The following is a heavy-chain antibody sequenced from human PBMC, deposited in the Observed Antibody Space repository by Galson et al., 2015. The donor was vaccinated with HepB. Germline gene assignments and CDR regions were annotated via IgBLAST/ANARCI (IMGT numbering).Heavy chain of an antibody. CDR1: GFIFNNFA. J-gene: IGHJ3*02. CDR2: LSDSGGST. D-gene: IGHD2-15*01. Sequence: SLRLSCAASGFIFNNFAMSWVRQAPGKGLEWVSSLSDSGGSTYYADSVKGRFTISRDNSKNTLYLQMNSLRAEDTAVYYCGGVVVISTTPYAFDIWGQGTMVTVSS. CDR3: GGVVVISTTPYAFDI. V-gene: IGHV3-23*01.